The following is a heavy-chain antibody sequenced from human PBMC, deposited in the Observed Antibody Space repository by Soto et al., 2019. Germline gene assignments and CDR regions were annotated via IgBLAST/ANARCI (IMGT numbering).Heavy chain of an antibody. J-gene: IGHJ5*02. CDR3: ARRTTTVTGGFDP. CDR1: GFSLTTSGVG. CDR2: IYWDDDK. V-gene: IGHV2-5*02. D-gene: IGHD4-17*01. Sequence: QITLKESGPTLVKPTQTLTLTCTFSGFSLTTSGVGVGWIRQPPGKALEWLALIYWDDDKRYSPSLKSRLTITKDTIKNPVFLTMTKMDPADTATYFCARRTTTVTGGFDPWGQGTLFTVSS.